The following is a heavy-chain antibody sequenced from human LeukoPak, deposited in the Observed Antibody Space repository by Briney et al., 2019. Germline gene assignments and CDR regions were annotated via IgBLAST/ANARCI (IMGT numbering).Heavy chain of an antibody. CDR1: GGSFSGYY. CDR2: INHSGST. V-gene: IGHV4-34*01. J-gene: IGHJ4*02. D-gene: IGHD5-12*01. CDR3: AREPWLRLYYFDY. Sequence: SETLSLTCAVYGGSFSGYYWSWIRQPPGKGLEWIGEINHSGSTNYNPSLKSRVTISVDTSKNQFSLKLSSVTAADTAVYYCAREPWLRLYYFDYWGQGTLVTVSS.